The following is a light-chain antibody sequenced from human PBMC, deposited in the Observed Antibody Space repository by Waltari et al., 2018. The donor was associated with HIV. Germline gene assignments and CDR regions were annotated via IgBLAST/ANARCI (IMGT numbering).Light chain of an antibody. V-gene: IGLV9-49*03. CDR3: GAGHGSGNNFVYV. CDR2: VGTGGIVG. CDR1: SGCSAYN. Sequence: QPVLTQPPSTSASLGSSVTLTCTLNSGCSAYNLNRYPHRPGKGPQVVRRVGTGGIVGSKGDGIPDRFSVLGSGLNRFLTIKNIQEEDESDYHCGAGHGSGNNFVYVFGTGTRVTVL. J-gene: IGLJ1*01.